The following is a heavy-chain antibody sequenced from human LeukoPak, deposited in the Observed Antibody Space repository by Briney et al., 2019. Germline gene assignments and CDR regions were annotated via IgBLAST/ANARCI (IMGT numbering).Heavy chain of an antibody. CDR3: ATLDCSGGSCFLLAWTRYFDY. Sequence: ASVKVSCKASGGTFSSYAISWVRQAPGQGLEWMGRIIPILGIANYAQEFQGRVTITADKSTSTAYMELSSLRSEDTAVYYCATLDCSGGSCFLLAWTRYFDYWGQGTLVTVSS. D-gene: IGHD2-15*01. CDR2: IIPILGIA. V-gene: IGHV1-69*04. J-gene: IGHJ4*02. CDR1: GGTFSSYA.